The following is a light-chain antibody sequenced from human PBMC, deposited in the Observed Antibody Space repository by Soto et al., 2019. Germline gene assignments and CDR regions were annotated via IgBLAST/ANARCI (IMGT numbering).Light chain of an antibody. CDR3: QQLSRYPLT. J-gene: IGKJ4*01. Sequence: DIQLTQSPSVLSASVGDTVTITCRASQALSKYLAWYQQKPGKAPDLLIYSASTLQSEVPSRFSGSGSETEFSLTIRALQPEDFATYYCQQLSRYPLTFGGGTKVDIK. CDR2: SAS. CDR1: QALSKY. V-gene: IGKV1-9*01.